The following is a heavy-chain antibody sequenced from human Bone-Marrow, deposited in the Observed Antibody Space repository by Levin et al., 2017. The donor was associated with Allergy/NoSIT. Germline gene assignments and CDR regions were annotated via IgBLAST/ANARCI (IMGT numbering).Heavy chain of an antibody. Sequence: PGGSLRLSCAASGFTFSGSVIHWVRQASGKGLEWVGQIRTKTNNYATAYAASVKGRFTISRDDSKNTAYLQLNSLKTEDTAVFYCTRANGADILTAYLNYFDRWGPGTLVTVSS. CDR2: IRTKTNNYAT. CDR1: GFTFSGSV. V-gene: IGHV3-73*01. J-gene: IGHJ4*02. CDR3: TRANGADILTAYLNYFDR. D-gene: IGHD3-9*01.